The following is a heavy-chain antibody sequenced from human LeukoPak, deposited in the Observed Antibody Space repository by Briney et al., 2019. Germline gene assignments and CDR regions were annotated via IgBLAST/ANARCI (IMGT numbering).Heavy chain of an antibody. Sequence: SETLSLTCTVSGGSISSYYWSWIRQPPGKGLEWIGYIYYSGSTNYNPSLKSRVTISVDTSKNQFSLKLSSVTAADTAVYYCARTPRYYDSSGYYILDYWGQGTLVTVSS. CDR1: GGSISSYY. CDR2: IYYSGST. D-gene: IGHD3-22*01. CDR3: ARTPRYYDSSGYYILDY. V-gene: IGHV4-59*08. J-gene: IGHJ4*02.